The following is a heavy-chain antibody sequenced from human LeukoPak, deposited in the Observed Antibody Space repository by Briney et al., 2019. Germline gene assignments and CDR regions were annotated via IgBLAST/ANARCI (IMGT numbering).Heavy chain of an antibody. CDR3: ARDGLHTAHFDY. J-gene: IGHJ4*02. Sequence: GGSLRLSCAASGFTFSSYTMNWVRQAPGKGLEWVSTVSDSFNKHYSDSVKGRFTISRGNAGNSLYLQMNSLRDEDTAVYYCARDGLHTAHFDYGGQGTLVTVSS. CDR2: VSDSFNK. V-gene: IGHV3-48*02. D-gene: IGHD5-18*01. CDR1: GFTFSSYT.